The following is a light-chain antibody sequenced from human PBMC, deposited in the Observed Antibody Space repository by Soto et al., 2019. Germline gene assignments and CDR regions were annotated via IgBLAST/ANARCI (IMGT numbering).Light chain of an antibody. CDR2: AAS. CDR1: QSISSY. CDR3: HQSYSAPWT. J-gene: IGKJ1*01. V-gene: IGKV1-39*01. Sequence: DIQVTQSPSSLSASVGDRVTITCRASQSISSYLNWYRQKPGRAPNLLIYAASKLQSGVPSRFSGSGSGTDFTPTISSLQPGDFAISYCHQSYSAPWTFGQGTKVDIK.